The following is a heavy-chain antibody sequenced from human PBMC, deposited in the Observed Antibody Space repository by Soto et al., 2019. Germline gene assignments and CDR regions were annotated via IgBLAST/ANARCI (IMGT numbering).Heavy chain of an antibody. CDR1: GSTFTSYA. CDR3: ARNLSTSRRIAVAGTVLGY. CDR2: INAGNGNT. D-gene: IGHD6-19*01. Sequence: CTASGSTFTSYAMHWVRQAPGQRLEWMGWINAGNGNTKYSQKFQGRVTITRDTSASTAYMELSSLRSEDTAVYYCARNLSTSRRIAVAGTVLGYWGQGTLVTVAS. J-gene: IGHJ4*02. V-gene: IGHV1-3*01.